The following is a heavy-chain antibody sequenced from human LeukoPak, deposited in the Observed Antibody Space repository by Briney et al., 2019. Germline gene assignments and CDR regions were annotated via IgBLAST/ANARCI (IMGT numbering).Heavy chain of an antibody. V-gene: IGHV3-23*01. CDR3: AKDDAWLRFGE. CDR1: GFTFISYA. CDR2: ISPSGDIR. J-gene: IGHJ4*02. Sequence: GGSLRLSCAASGFTFISYAMSWVRQAPGKGLEWVSGISPSGDIRYYADSVKGRFTISRDNSKNTLYLEVISLTAEDTAVYYCAKDDAWLRFGEWSQGTLVTVSS. D-gene: IGHD3-10*01.